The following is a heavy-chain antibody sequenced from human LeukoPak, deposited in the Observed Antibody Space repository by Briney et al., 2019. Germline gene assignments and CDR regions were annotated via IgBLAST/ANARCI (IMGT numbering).Heavy chain of an antibody. J-gene: IGHJ5*02. CDR1: GYTFTGYY. CDR3: ARARESGWTPYNWFDP. CDR2: INPNSGGT. Sequence: ASVKVSCKASGYTFTGYYMHWVRQAPGQGLEWMGWINPNSGGTNYAQKFQGRVTMTRDTSISTAYTELSRLRSDDTAVYYCARARESGWTPYNWFDPWGQGTLVTVSS. D-gene: IGHD6-19*01. V-gene: IGHV1-2*02.